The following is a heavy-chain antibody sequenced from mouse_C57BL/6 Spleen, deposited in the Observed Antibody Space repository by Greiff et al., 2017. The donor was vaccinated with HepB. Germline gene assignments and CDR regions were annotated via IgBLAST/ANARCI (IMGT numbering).Heavy chain of an antibody. J-gene: IGHJ1*03. CDR3: ARHGSRYWYFDV. CDR2: ISGGGGNT. Sequence: EVKLVESGGGLVKPGGSLKLSCAASGFTFSSYTMSWVRQTPEKRLAWVATISGGGGNTYYPDSVKGRFTISRDNAKNTLYLHMSSLRSEDTALYYCARHGSRYWYFDVWGTGTTVTVSS. D-gene: IGHD1-1*01. CDR1: GFTFSSYT. V-gene: IGHV5-9*01.